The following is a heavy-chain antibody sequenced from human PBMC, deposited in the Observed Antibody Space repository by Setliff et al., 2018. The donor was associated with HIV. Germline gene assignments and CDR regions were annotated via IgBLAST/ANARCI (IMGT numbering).Heavy chain of an antibody. J-gene: IGHJ4*02. Sequence: PGGSLRLSCVGSGFSFSDYYMDWVRQAPGKGLDWVGRMRNRDRGYTTEYAASVRGRFSVSRDNSKNTLYLQMNSLRAEDTAVYYCASILGAYWGQGTLVTVSS. CDR2: MRNRDRGYTT. D-gene: IGHD3-16*01. V-gene: IGHV3-72*01. CDR3: ASILGAY. CDR1: GFSFSDYY.